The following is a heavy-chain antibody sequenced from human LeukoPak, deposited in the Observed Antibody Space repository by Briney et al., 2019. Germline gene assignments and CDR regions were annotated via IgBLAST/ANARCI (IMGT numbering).Heavy chain of an antibody. CDR2: IYTSGST. CDR3: ARGGVVTQPGYFQH. V-gene: IGHV4-4*07. D-gene: IGHD3-3*01. CDR1: GVSSSSYY. J-gene: IGHJ1*01. Sequence: PSETLSLTCTVSGVSSSSYYWNWIRQPAGKELEGIGRIYTSGSTNFNPSLKSRVTMTVDTSKNQFSLKLSSVAAADTAIYYCARGGVVTQPGYFQHWGQGTLVTVSS.